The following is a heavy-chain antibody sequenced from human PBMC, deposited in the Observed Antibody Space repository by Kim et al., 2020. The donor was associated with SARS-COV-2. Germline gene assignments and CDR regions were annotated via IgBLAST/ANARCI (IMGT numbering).Heavy chain of an antibody. V-gene: IGHV4-39*01. J-gene: IGHJ6*02. CDR3: ARHVSSGWSPMGYYYGMDV. Sequence: SETLSLTCTVSGGSISSSSYYWGWIRQPPGKGLEWIESIYYSGSTYYNPSLKSRVTISVDTSKNQFSLKLSSVTAADTAVYYCARHVSSGWSPMGYYYGMDVWGQGTTVTVSS. CDR1: GGSISSSSYY. D-gene: IGHD6-19*01. CDR2: IYYSGST.